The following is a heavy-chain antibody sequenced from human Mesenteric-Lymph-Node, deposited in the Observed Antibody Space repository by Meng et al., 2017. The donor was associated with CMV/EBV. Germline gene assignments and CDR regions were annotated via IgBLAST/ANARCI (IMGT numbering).Heavy chain of an antibody. Sequence: GESLKISCAASGFTFSSYEMNWVRQAPGKGLEWVGRIKSKTDGGTTDYAAPVKGRFTISRDDSKNTLYLQMNSLKTEDTAVYYCTTDGLQTRGGMDVWGQGTTVTVSS. CDR2: IKSKTDGGTT. V-gene: IGHV3-15*01. CDR3: TTDGLQTRGGMDV. CDR1: GFTFSSYE. D-gene: IGHD4-11*01. J-gene: IGHJ6*02.